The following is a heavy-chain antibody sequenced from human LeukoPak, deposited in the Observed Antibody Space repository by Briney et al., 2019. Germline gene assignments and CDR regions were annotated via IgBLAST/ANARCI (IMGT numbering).Heavy chain of an antibody. CDR2: IYYSGST. J-gene: IGHJ3*02. CDR3: ASSYYYDSSGYLGDAFDI. CDR1: GGSISSGDYY. D-gene: IGHD3-22*01. V-gene: IGHV4-30-4*01. Sequence: SETLSLTCTVSGGSISSGDYYWSWIRQPPGKGLEWIGYIYYSGSTYFNPSLKSRLTISVDTSKNQFSLNLSSVTAADTAVYYCASSYYYDSSGYLGDAFDIWGQGTMVTVSS.